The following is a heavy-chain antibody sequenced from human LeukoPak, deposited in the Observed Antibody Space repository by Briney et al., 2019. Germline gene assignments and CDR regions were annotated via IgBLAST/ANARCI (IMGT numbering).Heavy chain of an antibody. J-gene: IGHJ3*02. CDR3: ARDYDKWPPDAFDI. Sequence: GASVKVSCKASGYTFTGYYMHWVRQAPGQGLEWMGWINPNSGGTNYAQKFQGGVTMTRDTSISTAYMELSRLRSDDTAVYYCARDYDKWPPDAFDIWGQGTMVTVSS. D-gene: IGHD3-22*01. V-gene: IGHV1-2*02. CDR2: INPNSGGT. CDR1: GYTFTGYY.